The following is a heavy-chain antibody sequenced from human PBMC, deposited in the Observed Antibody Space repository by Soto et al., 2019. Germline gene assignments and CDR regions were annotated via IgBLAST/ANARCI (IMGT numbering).Heavy chain of an antibody. CDR2: TYYRSKWYN. Sequence: SQTLSLTCAISGDSVSSNSAAWNWIRQSPSRGLEWLGRTYYRSKWYNDYAVSVKSRITINPDTSKNQFSLQLNSVTPEDTAVYYCAKQSGAGSYYNAGSGGHFDYWGQGTLVTVSS. CDR3: AKQSGAGSYYNAGSGGHFDY. V-gene: IGHV6-1*01. CDR1: GDSVSSNSAA. J-gene: IGHJ4*02. D-gene: IGHD3-10*01.